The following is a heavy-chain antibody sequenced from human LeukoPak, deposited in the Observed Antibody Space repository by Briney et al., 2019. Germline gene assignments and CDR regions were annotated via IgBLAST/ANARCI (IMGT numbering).Heavy chain of an antibody. CDR3: ARDQRQWLLIPLLSY. J-gene: IGHJ4*02. D-gene: IGHD3-22*01. Sequence: GGSLRLSCAASGFTFSSYAMHWVRQAPGKGLEWVAVISYDGSNKYYADSVKGRFTISRDNSKNTLYLQMNSLRAEDTAVYYCARDQRQWLLIPLLSYWGQGTLVTVSS. CDR1: GFTFSSYA. V-gene: IGHV3-30-3*01. CDR2: ISYDGSNK.